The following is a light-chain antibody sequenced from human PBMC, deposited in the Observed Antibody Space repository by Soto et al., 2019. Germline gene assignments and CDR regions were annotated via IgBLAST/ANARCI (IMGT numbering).Light chain of an antibody. CDR3: GSWDSSLTANV. CDR1: TSNVANNL. J-gene: IGLJ1*01. V-gene: IGLV1-51*01. Sequence: QSGLTQPPSGSAAPGQKVTISCSGTTSNVANNLVSWYQQFPGKAPKLLIYDDIRRPSGIPHRFSASKSGTSATMGITGLHTGDEADYSCGSWDSSLTANVFGTGTKGTVL. CDR2: DDI.